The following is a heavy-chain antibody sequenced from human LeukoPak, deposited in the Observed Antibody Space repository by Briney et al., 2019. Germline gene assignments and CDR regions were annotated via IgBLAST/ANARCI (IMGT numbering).Heavy chain of an antibody. J-gene: IGHJ4*02. CDR1: GGSISSYY. CDR2: ISYSGCT. Sequence: SETLSLTCTVSGGSISSYYWSWIRQPPGKGLEWIGYISYSGCTNYNPSLKSRVTISVDTSRNQFSLKLSSVTAADTAVYYCARGRLGGSGSYYNVLDYRGQGTLVTVSS. V-gene: IGHV4-59*01. D-gene: IGHD3-10*01. CDR3: ARGRLGGSGSYYNVLDY.